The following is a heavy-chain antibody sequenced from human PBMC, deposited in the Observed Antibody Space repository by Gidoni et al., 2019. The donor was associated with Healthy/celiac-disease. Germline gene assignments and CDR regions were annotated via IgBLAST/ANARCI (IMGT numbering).Heavy chain of an antibody. CDR3: ARDHFSSGWYVPRFDY. D-gene: IGHD6-19*01. CDR2: IWYDGSNK. V-gene: IGHV3-33*01. J-gene: IGHJ4*02. CDR1: GFTFSSYG. Sequence: QVQLVESGGGVVQPGRSLRLSCAASGFTFSSYGMHWVRQAPGKGLEWVAVIWYDGSNKYYADSVKGRFTISRDNSKNTLYLQMNSLRAEDTAVYYCARDHFSSGWYVPRFDYWGQGTLVTVSS.